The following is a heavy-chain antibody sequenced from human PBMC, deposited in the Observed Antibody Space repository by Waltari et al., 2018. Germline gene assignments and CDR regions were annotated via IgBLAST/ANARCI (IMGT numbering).Heavy chain of an antibody. Sequence: QVQLVQSGAEVKKPGASVKVSCKASGYTFTGYYMHWVRQAPGQGLEWMGWINPNSGGKNYEQKFQGRVTMTRETSISTAYMELSRLRSDDTAVYYCAREGEVDTAMDTGVTEFDYWGQGTLVTVSS. CDR1: GYTFTGYY. CDR2: INPNSGGK. CDR3: AREGEVDTAMDTGVTEFDY. D-gene: IGHD5-18*01. J-gene: IGHJ4*02. V-gene: IGHV1-2*02.